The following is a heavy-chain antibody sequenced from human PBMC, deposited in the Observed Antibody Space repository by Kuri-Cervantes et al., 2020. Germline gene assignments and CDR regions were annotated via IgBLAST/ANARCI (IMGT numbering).Heavy chain of an antibody. Sequence: SVKVSCKASGFTFTSSAVQWVRQARGQRLEWIGWIVVGSGNTNYAQKFQGRVTITADESTSTAYMELSSLRSEDTAVYYCARWRADYGDAFDIWGQGTMVTVSS. CDR3: ARWRADYGDAFDI. CDR1: GFTFTSSA. V-gene: IGHV1-58*01. CDR2: IVVGSGNT. J-gene: IGHJ3*02. D-gene: IGHD4-17*01.